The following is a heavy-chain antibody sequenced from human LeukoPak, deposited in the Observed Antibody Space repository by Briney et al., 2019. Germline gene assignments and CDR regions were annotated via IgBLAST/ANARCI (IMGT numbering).Heavy chain of an antibody. CDR2: INPNSGGT. D-gene: IGHD5-18*01. J-gene: IGHJ4*02. CDR1: GYTFTSYA. V-gene: IGHV1-2*02. Sequence: ASVKVSCKASGYTFTSYAMHWVRQAPGQGLEWMGWINPNSGGTNYAQKFQGRVTMTRDTSISTAYMELSRLRSDDTAVYYCARDRSYGFDYWGQGTLVTVSS. CDR3: ARDRSYGFDY.